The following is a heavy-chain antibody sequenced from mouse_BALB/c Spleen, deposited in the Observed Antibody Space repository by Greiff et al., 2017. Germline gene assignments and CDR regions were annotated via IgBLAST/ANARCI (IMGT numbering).Heavy chain of an antibody. CDR1: GFSLTGYG. Sequence: VQLQQSGPGLVAPSQSLSITCTVSGFSLTGYGVNWVRQPPGKGLEWLGMIWGDGSTDYNSALKSRLSISKDNSKSQVFLKMNSLQTDDTARYYCAREERRGTGGSYWYFDVWGAGTTVTVSS. CDR2: IWGDGST. J-gene: IGHJ1*01. D-gene: IGHD4-1*01. V-gene: IGHV2-6-7*01. CDR3: AREERRGTGGSYWYFDV.